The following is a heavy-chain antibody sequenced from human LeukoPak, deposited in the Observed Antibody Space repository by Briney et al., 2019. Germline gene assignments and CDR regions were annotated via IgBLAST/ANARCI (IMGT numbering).Heavy chain of an antibody. J-gene: IGHJ4*02. CDR1: GYTFTGYY. Sequence: GASVKVSCKASGYTFTGYYMHWVRQAPGQGLEWMGWINPSSGGTNYAQKFQGRVTMTRDTSISTAYMELSRLRSDDTAVYYCARVRAGNRFGYYFDYWGQGTLVTVSS. CDR2: INPSSGGT. CDR3: ARVRAGNRFGYYFDY. D-gene: IGHD3-10*01. V-gene: IGHV1-2*02.